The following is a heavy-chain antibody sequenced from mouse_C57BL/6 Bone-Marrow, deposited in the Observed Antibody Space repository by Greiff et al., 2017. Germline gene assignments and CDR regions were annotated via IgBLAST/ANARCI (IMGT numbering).Heavy chain of an antibody. Sequence: QVQLQQSGPGLVQPSQSLSITCTVSGFSLTSYGVHWVRQSPGKGLEWLGVIWSGGSTDYNAAFLSRLSISKDNSKSQVFFKMNSLQSDDTAIYYCARKGLLRRWYFDVWCTGTTVTVSS. CDR1: GFSLTSYG. CDR2: IWSGGST. J-gene: IGHJ1*03. CDR3: ARKGLLRRWYFDV. V-gene: IGHV2-2*01. D-gene: IGHD1-2*01.